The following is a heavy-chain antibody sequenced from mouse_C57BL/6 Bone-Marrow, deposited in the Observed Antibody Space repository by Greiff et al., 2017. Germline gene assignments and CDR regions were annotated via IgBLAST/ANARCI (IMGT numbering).Heavy chain of an antibody. Sequence: VQLQQSGPVLVKPGASVKMSCKASGYTLTDYYMNWVKQSHGKSLEWIGVINPYNGGTSYNQKFKGKATLTVDKSSSTAYMELNSLTSEDSAVYYCARLTGVFDYWGQGTTLTVSS. V-gene: IGHV1-19*01. CDR3: ARLTGVFDY. CDR1: GYTLTDYY. J-gene: IGHJ2*01. CDR2: INPYNGGT. D-gene: IGHD4-1*01.